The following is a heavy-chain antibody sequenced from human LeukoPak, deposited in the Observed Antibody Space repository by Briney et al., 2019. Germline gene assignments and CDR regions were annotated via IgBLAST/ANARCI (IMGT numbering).Heavy chain of an antibody. Sequence: GGSLRLSCAASGFTFSDYYMSWIRQAPGKGLEWVSYISSSGSTIYYADSVKGRFTISRDNAKNSLYLQMNSLRAEDTAVYYCARVPLAAGNNWFDPWGQGTLVTVSS. D-gene: IGHD6-13*01. CDR3: ARVPLAAGNNWFDP. CDR1: GFTFSDYY. J-gene: IGHJ5*02. CDR2: ISSSGSTI. V-gene: IGHV3-11*01.